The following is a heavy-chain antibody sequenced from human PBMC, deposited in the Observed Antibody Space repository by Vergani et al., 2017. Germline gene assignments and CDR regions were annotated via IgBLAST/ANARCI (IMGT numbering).Heavy chain of an antibody. J-gene: IGHJ6*02. CDR2: ISAYNGNT. Sequence: QVQLVQSGAEVKKPGASVKVSCKASGYTFTSYGISWVRQAPGQGLEWMGWISAYNGNTNYAQKLQGRVTMTTDTSTSTSYMELRSLRSDDTAVYYCARRYCSSTSCYEKDGMDVWGQGTTVTVSS. CDR1: GYTFTSYG. D-gene: IGHD2-2*01. V-gene: IGHV1-18*01. CDR3: ARRYCSSTSCYEKDGMDV.